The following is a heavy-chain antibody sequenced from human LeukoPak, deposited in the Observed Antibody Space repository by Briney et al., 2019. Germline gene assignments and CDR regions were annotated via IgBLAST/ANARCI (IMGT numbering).Heavy chain of an antibody. V-gene: IGHV3-30*02. CDR1: GFTFSSYG. J-gene: IGHJ3*02. D-gene: IGHD3-3*01. CDR2: IRYDGSDQ. CDR3: AKDRGDYDFWSGYYWYAFDI. Sequence: GGSLRLSCAASGFTFSSYGIHWVRQAPGKGLDWVAFIRYDGSDQYYTDSVKGRFTISRDNSKNTLYLQMNRLRAEDTAVYYCAKDRGDYDFWSGYYWYAFDIWGQGTMVTVSS.